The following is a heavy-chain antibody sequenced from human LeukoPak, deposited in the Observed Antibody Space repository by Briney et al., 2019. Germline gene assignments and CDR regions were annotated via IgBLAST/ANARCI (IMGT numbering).Heavy chain of an antibody. Sequence: GSVKVSCKASGYTFTGYYVHWVRQAPGQGLEWMGWINPNSGDTNFAQKFQGRVTMASDTSITTAYMELSRLTSDDSAVYYCARYLSPSSFDFWGQGTLVTVCS. V-gene: IGHV1-2*02. CDR3: ARYLSPSSFDF. D-gene: IGHD1-26*01. CDR1: GYTFTGYY. J-gene: IGHJ4*02. CDR2: INPNSGDT.